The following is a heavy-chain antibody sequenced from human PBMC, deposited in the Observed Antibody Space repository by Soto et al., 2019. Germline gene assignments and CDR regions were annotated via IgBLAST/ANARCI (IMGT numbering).Heavy chain of an antibody. CDR1: GYSFTSYW. D-gene: IGHD3-3*01. CDR2: IYPGDSDT. Sequence: GESLKISCKGSGYSFTSYWIGWVRLMPGKGLEWMGIIYPGDSDTRYSPSFQGQVTISADKSISTAYLQWSSLKASDTAMYYCARRGGQYYDFWSGYYGYYYGMDVWGQGTTVTVSS. J-gene: IGHJ6*02. V-gene: IGHV5-51*01. CDR3: ARRGGQYYDFWSGYYGYYYGMDV.